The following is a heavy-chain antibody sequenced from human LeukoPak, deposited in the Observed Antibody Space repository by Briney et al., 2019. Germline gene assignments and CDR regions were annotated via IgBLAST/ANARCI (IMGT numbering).Heavy chain of an antibody. CDR2: ISDSGGRT. V-gene: IGHV3-23*01. Sequence: GSLRLSCAASGFTLSSHAMSWVREAPGKGLEWVAGISDSGGRTNYADSVKGRFTISRDNPKNTLYLQMNSLRAEDTAVYFCAKRGVVIRVILVGFHKEAYYFDSWGQGALVTVSS. CDR1: GFTLSSHA. J-gene: IGHJ4*02. D-gene: IGHD3-22*01. CDR3: AKRGVVIRVILVGFHKEAYYFDS.